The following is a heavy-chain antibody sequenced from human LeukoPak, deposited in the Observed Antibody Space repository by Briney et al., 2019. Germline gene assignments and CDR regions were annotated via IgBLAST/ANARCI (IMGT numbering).Heavy chain of an antibody. Sequence: GRSLRLSCAASGFTFSSYAMHWVRQAPGKGLEWVAVISYDGSNKYYADSVKGRFTISRDNSKNTLYLQMNSLRAEDTAVYYCARLYDYVWGSYRQPFDYWGQGTLVTVSS. V-gene: IGHV3-30*04. CDR3: ARLYDYVWGSYRQPFDY. CDR1: GFTFSSYA. J-gene: IGHJ4*02. D-gene: IGHD3-16*02. CDR2: ISYDGSNK.